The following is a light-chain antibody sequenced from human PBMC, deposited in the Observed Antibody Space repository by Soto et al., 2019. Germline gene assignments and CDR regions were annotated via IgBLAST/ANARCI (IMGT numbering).Light chain of an antibody. CDR3: QQRSNWPPLFT. V-gene: IGKV3-11*01. CDR2: DAS. Sequence: EIVLTQSPATLSLSPGERATLSCRASQSVSSYLAWYQQKPGPAPRLLIYDASNRATGIPARFSGSGSGTDFPLNISRLEPENFAVYYWQQRSNWPPLFTFGPGTKVDIK. J-gene: IGKJ3*01. CDR1: QSVSSY.